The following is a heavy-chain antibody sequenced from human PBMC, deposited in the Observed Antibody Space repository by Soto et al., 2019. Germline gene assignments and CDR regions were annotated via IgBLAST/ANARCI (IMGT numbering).Heavy chain of an antibody. CDR1: GFTFSSYA. CDR2: ISGSGGST. J-gene: IGHJ1*01. V-gene: IGHV3-23*01. D-gene: IGHD6-19*01. Sequence: PGGSLRLSCAASGFTFSSYAMSWVRQAPGKGLEWVSAISGSGGSTYYADSVKGRFTISRDNSKNTLYLQMNSLRAEDTAVYYCAKDKPPYSGGWSEYFQHWGQGTLVTVSS. CDR3: AKDKPPYSGGWSEYFQH.